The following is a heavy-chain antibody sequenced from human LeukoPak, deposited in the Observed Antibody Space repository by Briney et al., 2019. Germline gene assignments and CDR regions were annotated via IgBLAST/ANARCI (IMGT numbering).Heavy chain of an antibody. CDR3: ARPTTVTTHYFQH. D-gene: IGHD4-17*01. V-gene: IGHV4-34*01. J-gene: IGHJ1*01. Sequence: SETLSLTCAVYGGSFSGYYWSWIRQPPGKGLEWIGEINHSGSTNYNPSLKSRVTISVNTSKNQFSLKLSSVTAADTAVYYCARPTTVTTHYFQHWGQGTLVTVSS. CDR2: INHSGST. CDR1: GGSFSGYY.